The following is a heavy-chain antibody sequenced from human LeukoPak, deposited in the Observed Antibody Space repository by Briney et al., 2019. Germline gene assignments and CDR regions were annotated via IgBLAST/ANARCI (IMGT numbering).Heavy chain of an antibody. CDR2: ISYDGSNK. CDR1: GFTFSSYA. V-gene: IGHV3-30*04. CDR3: ARDSHYYGSGTKY. J-gene: IGHJ4*02. Sequence: GGSLRLSCAASGFTFSSYAMHWVRQAPGEGLEWVAVISYDGSNKYYADSVKGRFTISRDNSKNTLYLQMNSLRAEDTAAYYCARDSHYYGSGTKYWGQGTLVTVSS. D-gene: IGHD3-10*01.